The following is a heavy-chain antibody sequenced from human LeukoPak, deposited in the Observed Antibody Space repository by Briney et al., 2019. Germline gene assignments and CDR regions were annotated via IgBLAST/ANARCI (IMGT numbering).Heavy chain of an antibody. D-gene: IGHD2-2*01. Sequence: PSETLSLTCNVSGGSISSSSYYWGWIRQPPGKGLEWIGSIYYSGSTYYNPSLKRRVTISGDTSKNQFSLKLSSVTAADTAVYYCARRQSTYCSSTSCYRRDVDYWGQGTLVTVSS. J-gene: IGHJ4*02. CDR2: IYYSGST. CDR1: GGSISSSSYY. V-gene: IGHV4-39*01. CDR3: ARRQSTYCSSTSCYRRDVDY.